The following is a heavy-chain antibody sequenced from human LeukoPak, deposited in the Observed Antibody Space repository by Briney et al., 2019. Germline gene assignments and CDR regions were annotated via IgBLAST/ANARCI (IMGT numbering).Heavy chain of an antibody. Sequence: GGSLRLSCAASVFTFSSYDMHWVRQATGKGLEWVSAIGTAGDTYYPGSVKGRFTISRENAKNSLYLQMNSLRAGDTAVYYCARGRIAARRISIYYFDYWGQGTLVTVSS. J-gene: IGHJ4*02. CDR2: IGTAGDT. V-gene: IGHV3-13*01. D-gene: IGHD6-6*01. CDR1: VFTFSSYD. CDR3: ARGRIAARRISIYYFDY.